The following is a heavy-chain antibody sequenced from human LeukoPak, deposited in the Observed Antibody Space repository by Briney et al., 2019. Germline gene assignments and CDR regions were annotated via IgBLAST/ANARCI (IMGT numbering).Heavy chain of an antibody. D-gene: IGHD3-10*01. CDR3: ARDFGVAAGWYFDL. CDR1: GGSISSYY. J-gene: IGHJ2*01. CDR2: IYYSGST. V-gene: IGHV4-59*01. Sequence: KSSETLSLTCTVSGGSISSYYWSWIRQPPGKGLEWIGYIYYSGSTNYNPSLKSRVTISVDTSKNQFSLKLSSVTAADTAVYYCARDFGVAAGWYFDLWGRGTLVTVSS.